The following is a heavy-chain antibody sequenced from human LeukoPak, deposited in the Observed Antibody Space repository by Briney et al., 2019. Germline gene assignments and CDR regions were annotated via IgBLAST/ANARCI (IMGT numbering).Heavy chain of an antibody. CDR3: ARGSSGFVVAVRY. V-gene: IGHV1-8*01. J-gene: IGHJ4*02. D-gene: IGHD2-15*01. Sequence: ASVKVSCKASGYTFTSYDINWVRQATGQGLEWMGWMNPNSGNTDYAKKFQGRVTMTRNTSISTAYMELSSLRSEDTAVYYCARGSSGFVVAVRYWGQGTLVAVSS. CDR1: GYTFTSYD. CDR2: MNPNSGNT.